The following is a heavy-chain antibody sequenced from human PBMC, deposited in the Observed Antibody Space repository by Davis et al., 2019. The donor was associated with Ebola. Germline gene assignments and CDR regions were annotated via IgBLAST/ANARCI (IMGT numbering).Heavy chain of an antibody. J-gene: IGHJ4*02. Sequence: PGGSLRLSCAAASGFAFSIHWMTWVRQAPGKGLEWVANISQDGGETYYADSVKGRFAISRDNAKNSLYLQMNSLRAEETAIYYCARDAVPAAQDYWGQGTLVTVSS. D-gene: IGHD2-2*01. CDR1: GFAFSIHW. CDR2: ISQDGGET. V-gene: IGHV3-7*03. CDR3: ARDAVPAAQDY.